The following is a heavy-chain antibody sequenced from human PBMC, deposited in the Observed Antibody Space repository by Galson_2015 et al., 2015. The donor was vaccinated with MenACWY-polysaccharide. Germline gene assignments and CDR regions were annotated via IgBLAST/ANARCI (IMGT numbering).Heavy chain of an antibody. J-gene: IGHJ4*02. CDR2: ISASSLST. CDR3: AKDTLHAAGTAND. CDR1: GFSFSSSA. D-gene: IGHD6-13*01. V-gene: IGHV3-23*01. Sequence: SLRLSCAASGFSFSSSAMTWVRQAPGKGLEWVSSISASSLSTYYADPVKGRFIISRDNSKNTVYLQMNSLRAEDTALYYCAKDTLHAAGTANDWGQGTLVTVSS.